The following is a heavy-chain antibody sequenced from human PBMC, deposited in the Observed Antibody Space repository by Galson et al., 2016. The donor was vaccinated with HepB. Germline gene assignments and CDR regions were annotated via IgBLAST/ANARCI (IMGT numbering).Heavy chain of an antibody. CDR2: IYYSGTT. J-gene: IGHJ5*02. CDR3: ARGHCSGGSCYGTPWFDP. Sequence: TLSLTCTVSGGSISSGDYFWSWIRQHPGKGLEWIGYIYYSGTTYYNPSLKSRVTISVDTSKNQFSLKLSSVTAADTAVYYCARGHCSGGSCYGTPWFDPWGQGTLVTVSS. D-gene: IGHD2-15*01. CDR1: GGSISSGDYF. V-gene: IGHV4-31*03.